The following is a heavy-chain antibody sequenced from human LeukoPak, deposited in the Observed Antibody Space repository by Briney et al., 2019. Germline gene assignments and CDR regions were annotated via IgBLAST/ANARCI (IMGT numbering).Heavy chain of an antibody. CDR3: ARDPGAFPYFFDC. V-gene: IGHV3-30*02. Sequence: GGSLRLSCAASGFTFSSYGMHWVRQAPGKGLEWVAFIRYDGSNKYYADSVKGRFTISRDNSKNTLYLQMNSLRVEDTAVYFCARDPGAFPYFFDCWGQGTLVTVSS. D-gene: IGHD4/OR15-4a*01. J-gene: IGHJ4*02. CDR2: IRYDGSNK. CDR1: GFTFSSYG.